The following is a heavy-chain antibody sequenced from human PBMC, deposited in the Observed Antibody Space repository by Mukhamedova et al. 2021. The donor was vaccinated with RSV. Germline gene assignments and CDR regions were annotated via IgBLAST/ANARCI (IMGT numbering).Heavy chain of an antibody. J-gene: IGHJ3*02. V-gene: IGHV3-33*06. CDR3: AKQLLRDAFDI. CDR2: IWYDGRNK. Sequence: AAIWYDGRNKYYADSVKGRFTISRDNSRNTLYLQTNSLRAEDTAIYYCAKQLLRDAFDIWGQGTWFTV. D-gene: IGHD2-15*01.